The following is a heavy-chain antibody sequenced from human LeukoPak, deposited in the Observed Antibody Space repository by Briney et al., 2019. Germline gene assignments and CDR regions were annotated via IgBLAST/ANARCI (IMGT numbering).Heavy chain of an antibody. CDR2: IYHSGST. V-gene: IGHV4-38-2*01. CDR1: GYSISSGYY. Sequence: SETLSLTCAVSGYSISSGYYWGWIRQPPGKGLEWIGSIYHSGSTYYNPSLKSRVTISVDTSKNQFSPKLSSVTAADTAVYYCARHEIGRYYDFWSGYYLYYFDYWGQGTLVTVSS. D-gene: IGHD3-3*01. CDR3: ARHEIGRYYDFWSGYYLYYFDY. J-gene: IGHJ4*02.